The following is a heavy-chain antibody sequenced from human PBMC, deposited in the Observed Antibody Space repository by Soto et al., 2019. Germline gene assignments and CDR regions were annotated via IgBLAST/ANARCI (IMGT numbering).Heavy chain of an antibody. CDR1: GFNFSTYT. J-gene: IGHJ6*03. CDR3: ARDAPCSSSHMDV. CDR2: ISGSSNYI. V-gene: IGHV3-21*06. D-gene: IGHD6-6*01. Sequence: EVQLVESGGGLVKPGGSLRLSCAASGFNFSTYTMNWVRQAPGKGLEWVSCISGSSNYIYYADSVKGRLTISRDNAKNSLSLQMNGLGAEATAVYYCARDAPCSSSHMDVWGKGTTVTVSS.